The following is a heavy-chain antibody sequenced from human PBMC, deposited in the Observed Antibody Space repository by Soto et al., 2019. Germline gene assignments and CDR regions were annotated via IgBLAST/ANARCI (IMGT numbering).Heavy chain of an antibody. CDR3: ARSMLLYNWFDP. V-gene: IGHV1-18*01. J-gene: IGHJ5*02. CDR2: ISAYNGNT. D-gene: IGHD2-8*01. CDR1: GYTFTSYG. Sequence: ASVKVSCKASGYTFTSYGISWVRQAPGQGLEWMGWISAYNGNTNYARKLQGRVTMTTDTSTSTAYMELRSLRSDDTAVYYCARSMLLYNWFDPWGQGTLVTVSS.